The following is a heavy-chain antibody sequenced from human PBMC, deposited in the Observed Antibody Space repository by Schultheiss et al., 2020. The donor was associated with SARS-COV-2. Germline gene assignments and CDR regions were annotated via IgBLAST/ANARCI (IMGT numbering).Heavy chain of an antibody. J-gene: IGHJ4*02. D-gene: IGHD2-21*02. CDR3: ARCGGDCYSVTFDY. CDR1: GYTFTGYY. V-gene: IGHV1-18*04. Sequence: ASVKVSCKASGYTFTGYYMHWVRQAPGQGLEWMGWISAYNGNTNYAQKFQGRVTITADKSTSTAYMELSSLRSEDTAVYYCARCGGDCYSVTFDYWGQGTLVTVSS. CDR2: ISAYNGNT.